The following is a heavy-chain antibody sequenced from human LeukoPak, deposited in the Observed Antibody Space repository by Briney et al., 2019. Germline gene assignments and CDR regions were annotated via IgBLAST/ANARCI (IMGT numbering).Heavy chain of an antibody. CDR1: RFTVSENY. Sequence: GGSLTLSCAASRFTVSENYMSWLRQAPGKGLEGVSVIYSRGDTYYADSVEGRFTISKDNSKNKLFLQMNSLRVEDTAIYYCARDAPQVPAAGVLASWGQGSLVTVSS. CDR3: ARDAPQVPAAGVLAS. CDR2: IYSRGDT. D-gene: IGHD6-13*01. J-gene: IGHJ5*02. V-gene: IGHV3-53*01.